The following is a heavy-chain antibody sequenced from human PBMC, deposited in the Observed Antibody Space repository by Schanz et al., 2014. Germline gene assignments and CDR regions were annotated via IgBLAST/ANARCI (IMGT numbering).Heavy chain of an antibody. CDR2: INPSGGST. V-gene: IGHV1-46*03. Sequence: QGQLVQSGAEVKKPGASVKVSCKASGYTFTSYYMHWVRQAPGQGLEWMGIINPSGGSTSYAQKFQGRVTMTRDTSTSTVYMELSSLRSEDTAVYYCARDGEAAAGCDYWGQGTLVNDSS. CDR3: ARDGEAAAGCDY. D-gene: IGHD6-13*01. CDR1: GYTFTSYY. J-gene: IGHJ4*02.